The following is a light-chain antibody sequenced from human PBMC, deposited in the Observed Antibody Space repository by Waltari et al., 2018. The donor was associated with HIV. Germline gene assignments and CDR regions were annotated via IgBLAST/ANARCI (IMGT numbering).Light chain of an antibody. CDR1: RPLLSNSDNRNY. Sequence: DIVMTQSPESLAVSLGARATINCRASRPLLSNSDNRNYLAWYQQKPGQSPNLLIYWASTRQSGVPYRFSASGSWTNFSLTISSLQAADVAVYYCQQYFTVRPTFGGGTKVEIK. CDR3: QQYFTVRPT. CDR2: WAS. V-gene: IGKV4-1*01. J-gene: IGKJ4*01.